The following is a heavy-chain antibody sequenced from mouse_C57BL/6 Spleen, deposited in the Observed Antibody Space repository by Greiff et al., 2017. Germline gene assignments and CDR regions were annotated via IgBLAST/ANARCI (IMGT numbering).Heavy chain of an antibody. Sequence: EVQLQESGPELVKPGASVKIPCKASGYTFTDYNMDWVKQSHGKSLEWIGDINPNNGGTIYNQKFKGKATFTVDKSSSTAYMELRSLTSEDTAVYYCARWGYYGSSSYWYFDVWGTGTTVTVSS. CDR3: ARWGYYGSSSYWYFDV. D-gene: IGHD1-1*01. J-gene: IGHJ1*03. V-gene: IGHV1-18*01. CDR1: GYTFTDYN. CDR2: INPNNGGT.